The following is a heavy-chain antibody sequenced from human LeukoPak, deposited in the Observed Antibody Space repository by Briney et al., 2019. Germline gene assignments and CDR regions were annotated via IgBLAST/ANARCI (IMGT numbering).Heavy chain of an antibody. CDR1: GFTFSSYE. CDR3: ARGPYYFDY. J-gene: IGHJ4*02. CDR2: ISSSGSTI. V-gene: IGHV3-48*03. Sequence: PGGSLRLSCAASGFTFSSYEMNWVRQAPGKGLEWVSYISSSGSTIYYADSVKGRFTISRDNAKNSLYLQMKSLRAEDTAVYYCARGPYYFDYWGQGTLVTVSS.